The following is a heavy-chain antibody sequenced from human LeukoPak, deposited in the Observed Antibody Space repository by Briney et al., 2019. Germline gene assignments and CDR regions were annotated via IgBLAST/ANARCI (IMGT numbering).Heavy chain of an antibody. J-gene: IGHJ4*02. CDR2: ISSGGGFT. D-gene: IGHD3-22*01. Sequence: GGSLRLSCAASGFXFSSYDIAWVRQAPGKGLEWVSGISSGGGFTYYADSVKGRFTISRDNSKNTLYLQMNSLRAEDTAVYYCAKGVRRSSDYSSPVDYWGQGTLVTVSS. CDR1: GFXFSSYD. V-gene: IGHV3-23*01. CDR3: AKGVRRSSDYSSPVDY.